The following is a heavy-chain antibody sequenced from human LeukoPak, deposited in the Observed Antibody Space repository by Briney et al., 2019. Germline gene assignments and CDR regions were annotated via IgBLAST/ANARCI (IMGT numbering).Heavy chain of an antibody. CDR2: ISYDGSNK. D-gene: IGHD2-2*03. Sequence: GGSLRLSCAASGFTFSSYAMHWVRQAPGKGLEWVAVISYDGSNKYYADSVKGRFTISRDNSKNTLYLQMNSLRAEDTAVYYCASSGGYCSSTSCLFDYWGQGTLVTVPS. V-gene: IGHV3-30-3*01. CDR3: ASSGGYCSSTSCLFDY. CDR1: GFTFSSYA. J-gene: IGHJ4*02.